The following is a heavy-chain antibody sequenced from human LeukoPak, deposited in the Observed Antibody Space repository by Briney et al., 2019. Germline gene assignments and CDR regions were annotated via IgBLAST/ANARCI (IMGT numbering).Heavy chain of an antibody. Sequence: SETLSLTCTVSGGSISSYYWSWIRQPPGKGLEWIGYIYYSGSTNYNPSLKSRVTISVDTSKNQFSLKLSSVTAADTAVYYCARAPRGNYDYVWGSYRYHWYFDLWGRGTLVTVSS. CDR2: IYYSGST. D-gene: IGHD3-16*02. CDR1: GGSISSYY. CDR3: ARAPRGNYDYVWGSYRYHWYFDL. V-gene: IGHV4-59*12. J-gene: IGHJ2*01.